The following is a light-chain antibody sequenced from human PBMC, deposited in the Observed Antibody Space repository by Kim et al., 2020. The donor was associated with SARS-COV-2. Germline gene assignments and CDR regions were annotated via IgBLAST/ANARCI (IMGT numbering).Light chain of an antibody. CDR1: SGSVTPNYH. CDR2: STN. V-gene: IGLV8-61*01. CDR3: VLYMGNVIWM. Sequence: GTVTLTCGLPSGSVTPNYHPPWYQQTPGQPPRTLMYSTNVRSPGVPDRFSGSILENRAALTITGAQADDESDYYCVLYMGNVIWMFGGGTQLTVL. J-gene: IGLJ3*02.